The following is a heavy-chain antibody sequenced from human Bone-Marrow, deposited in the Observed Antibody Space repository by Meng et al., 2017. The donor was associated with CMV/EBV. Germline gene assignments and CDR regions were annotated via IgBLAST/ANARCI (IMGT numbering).Heavy chain of an antibody. CDR2: ISWNSGSI. V-gene: IGHV3-9*01. J-gene: IGHJ6*02. Sequence: SLKISCAASGFTFDDYAMHWVRQGPGKGLEWVAGISWNSGSIAYRDSVKGRFTISRDNAKNSLYLQMNSLSDEDTALYYCTRVGLAMDVWGQGTTVTVSS. CDR3: TRVGLAMDV. CDR1: GFTFDDYA.